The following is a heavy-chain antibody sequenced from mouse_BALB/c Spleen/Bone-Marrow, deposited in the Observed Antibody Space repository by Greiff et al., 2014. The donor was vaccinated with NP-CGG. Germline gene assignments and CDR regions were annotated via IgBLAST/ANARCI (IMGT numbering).Heavy chain of an antibody. J-gene: IGHJ4*01. CDR3: RAYYRYDGYAMDY. CDR2: IDPETCGT. Sequence: VQLQQSGAELVRPGASVTLSCKASGYTFTDYEMHWVKQTPVHGLEWIGAIDPETCGTAYNQKFKGKATLTADKSSSTAYMELRSLTSEDSAVYYCRAYYRYDGYAMDYWGQGTSVTVSS. CDR1: GYTFTDYE. V-gene: IGHV1-15*01. D-gene: IGHD2-14*01.